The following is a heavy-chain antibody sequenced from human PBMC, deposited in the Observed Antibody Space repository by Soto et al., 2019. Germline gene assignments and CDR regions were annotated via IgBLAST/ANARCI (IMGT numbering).Heavy chain of an antibody. D-gene: IGHD6-13*01. V-gene: IGHV1-3*01. J-gene: IGHJ6*02. CDR2: INAGNGNT. CDR1: GYTFTSYA. Sequence: QVQLVQSGAEVKKPGASVKVSCKASGYTFTSYAMHWVRQAPGQRLEWMGWINAGNGNTKYSQKFQGRVTITRDTSASTAYMELSSLRSEDTAVYYCARDLIAAAGPMGGMDVWGQGTTVTVSS. CDR3: ARDLIAAAGPMGGMDV.